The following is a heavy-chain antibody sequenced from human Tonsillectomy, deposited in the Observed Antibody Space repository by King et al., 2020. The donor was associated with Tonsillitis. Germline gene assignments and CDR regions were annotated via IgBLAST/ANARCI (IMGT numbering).Heavy chain of an antibody. CDR1: GFTFSAYS. D-gene: IGHD1-26*01. J-gene: IGHJ3*02. Sequence: VQLVESGGGLVKPGGSLRLSCAASGFTFSAYSMNWVRQAPGKGLEWVSSISPTSGYIYYADSMKGRFTSSRDNAKNSLYLKMNILRAEDTAVYYCARGQSGNYQGGDAFYIGGQGTMVTVSS. CDR3: ARGQSGNYQGGDAFYI. CDR2: ISPTSGYI. V-gene: IGHV3-21*01.